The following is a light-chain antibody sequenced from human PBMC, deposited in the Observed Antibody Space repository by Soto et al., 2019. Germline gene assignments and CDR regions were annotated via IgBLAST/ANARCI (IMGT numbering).Light chain of an antibody. J-gene: IGKJ2*01. V-gene: IGKV3-20*01. CDR3: QQYSSAHPYT. CDR1: QSITSSY. CDR2: GAS. Sequence: EIVLTQSPGTLSLSPGERATLSCRASQSITSSYLACYQQKPGQAPRLLIYGASSRATGIPDRFSGSGCGKDFTLPISRLEPEDFAVYYCQQYSSAHPYTFGQGTKLEIK.